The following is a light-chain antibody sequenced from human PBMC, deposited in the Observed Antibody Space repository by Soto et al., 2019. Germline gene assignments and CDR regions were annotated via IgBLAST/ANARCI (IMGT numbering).Light chain of an antibody. CDR2: DVT. V-gene: IGLV2-14*01. J-gene: IGLJ1*01. CDR1: SSDVGGYNY. Sequence: QSALTQPASVSGSPGQPITISCTGTSSDVGGYNYVSWYQQHPGKAPKLMIYDVTNRPSGVSNRFSGSRSGNTASLTISGLQAEDEADYYCSSYISSTSFYFGTGTKVTVL. CDR3: SSYISSTSFY.